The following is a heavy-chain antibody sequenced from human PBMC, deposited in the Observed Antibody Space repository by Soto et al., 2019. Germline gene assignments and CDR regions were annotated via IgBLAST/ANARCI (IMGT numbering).Heavy chain of an antibody. CDR3: ARDSYYDSSGYPLY. CDR2: ISSSGSTI. J-gene: IGHJ4*02. V-gene: IGHV3-48*03. CDR1: GFTFSSYE. Sequence: GGSLRLSCAASGFTFSSYEMNWVRQAPGKGLEWVSYISSSGSTIYYADSVKGRFTISRDNAKNSLYLQMNSLRDEDTAVYYCARDSYYDSSGYPLYWGQGTLVTVSS. D-gene: IGHD3-22*01.